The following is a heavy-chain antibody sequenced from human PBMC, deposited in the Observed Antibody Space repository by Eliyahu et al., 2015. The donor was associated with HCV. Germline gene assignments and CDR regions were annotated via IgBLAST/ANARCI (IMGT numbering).Heavy chain of an antibody. V-gene: IGHV3-30*07. CDR3: AKAALSYYDWSHLDV. CDR1: GXSFXXYA. J-gene: IGHJ4*02. CDR2: ISHHGSNR. D-gene: IGHD3-9*01. Sequence: QVQLVESGGGEVQPGRSLRLSCAASGXSFXXYAMQWVRHSPGKGLEWVAVISHHGSNRYYAASVKGRFFISRDDSRNVVTLQMNTLRVDDTAVYYCAKAALSYYDWSHLDVWGQGVLVTVSS.